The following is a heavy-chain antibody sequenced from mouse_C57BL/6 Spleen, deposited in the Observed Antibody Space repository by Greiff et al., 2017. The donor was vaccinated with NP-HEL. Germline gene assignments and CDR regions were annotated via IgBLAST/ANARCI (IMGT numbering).Heavy chain of an antibody. CDR3: TLTITTVVADY. CDR1: GFTFSNYW. Sequence: EVKLEESGGGLVQPGGSMKLSCVASGFTFSNYWMNWVRQSPEKGLEWVAQIRLHSDNYATHYAESVKGRFTISRDDSKSSVYLQMNNLRAEDTGIYYCTLTITTVVADYWGQGTTLTVSS. J-gene: IGHJ2*01. D-gene: IGHD1-1*01. V-gene: IGHV6-3*01. CDR2: IRLHSDNYAT.